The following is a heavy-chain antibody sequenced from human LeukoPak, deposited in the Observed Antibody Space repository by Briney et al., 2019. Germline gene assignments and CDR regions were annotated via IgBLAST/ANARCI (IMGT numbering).Heavy chain of an antibody. CDR1: GFTVSTNY. Sequence: GGSLRLSCAASGFTVSTNYMTWVRQAPGKGLEWVSFIYSDGSTYYADSVKGRFTISRDNSKNTLYLQMYSLRAEDTAVYYCAREWRGSVDAFDIWGQGTMVTVSS. V-gene: IGHV3-53*01. CDR2: IYSDGST. D-gene: IGHD2-15*01. CDR3: AREWRGSVDAFDI. J-gene: IGHJ3*02.